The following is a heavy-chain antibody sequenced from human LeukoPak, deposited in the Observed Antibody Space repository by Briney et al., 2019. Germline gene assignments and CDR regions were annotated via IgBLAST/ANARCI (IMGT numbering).Heavy chain of an antibody. D-gene: IGHD3-22*01. CDR2: ISAYNGNT. J-gene: IGHJ4*02. CDR1: GYTFTSYG. CDR3: ARDSDKGVYYYDSSGYFDY. Sequence: ASVKVSCKASGYTFTSYGISWVRQAPGQGLEWMGWISAYNGNTNYAQKLQGRVTMTTDTSTSTAYMELRSLRSDDTAVYYCARDSDKGVYYYDSSGYFDYWGQGTLVTVSS. V-gene: IGHV1-18*01.